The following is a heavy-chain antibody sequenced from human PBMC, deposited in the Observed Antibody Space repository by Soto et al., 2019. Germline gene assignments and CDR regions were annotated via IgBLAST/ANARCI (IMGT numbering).Heavy chain of an antibody. J-gene: IGHJ6*02. V-gene: IGHV4-34*01. CDR1: GGYLSRSFSGYY. D-gene: IGHD6-13*01. CDR3: ARGLVAAGTSYSSCGMDV. Sequence: HVQLQQWGAGLLKPSETLSLTCAVYGGYLSRSFSGYYWSWIRQSPGKGLAWIGEINHSGSTNYNPSRKSLVSISVYTSKNQFSLKLSSVTAADTAVYYCARGLVAAGTSYSSCGMDVWGQGTTVTVSS. CDR2: INHSGST.